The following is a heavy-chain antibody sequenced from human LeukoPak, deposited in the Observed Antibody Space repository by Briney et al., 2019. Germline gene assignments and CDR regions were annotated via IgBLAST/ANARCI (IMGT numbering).Heavy chain of an antibody. CDR1: GFTFSSYG. J-gene: IGHJ4*02. CDR2: IRYDGSNK. V-gene: IGHV3-30*02. Sequence: GGSLRLSCAASGFTFSSYGMHWVRQAPGKGLEWVAFIRYDGSNKYYADSVKGRFTVSRDNSKNTLYLQMNSLRAEDTAVYYCAKDPPPWFPFGESEAGGDYWGQGTLVTVSS. D-gene: IGHD3-10*01. CDR3: AKDPPPWFPFGESEAGGDY.